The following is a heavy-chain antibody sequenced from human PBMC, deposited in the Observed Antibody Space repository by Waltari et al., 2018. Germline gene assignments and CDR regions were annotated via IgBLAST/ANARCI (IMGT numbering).Heavy chain of an antibody. J-gene: IGHJ4*02. D-gene: IGHD7-27*01. CDR2: IKQDGSDE. CDR1: GFTFSSYW. CDR3: ARGPSAGRSLGY. Sequence: DVQLVESGGGLVQPGGSLRLSCVASGFTFSSYWMSWVRQSPGKGLEWVANIKQDGSDEDYVDSVKGRFTIARDNAKNSLYLQMNSLRVEDTAVYYCARGPSAGRSLGYWGQGTLVTVSS. V-gene: IGHV3-7*03.